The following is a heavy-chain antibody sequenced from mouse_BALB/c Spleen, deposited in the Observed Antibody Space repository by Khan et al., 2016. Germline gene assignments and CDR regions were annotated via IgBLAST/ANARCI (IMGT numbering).Heavy chain of an antibody. CDR3: ARTARIKY. CDR2: ITYSGST. V-gene: IGHV3-1*02. D-gene: IGHD1-2*01. Sequence: EVQLQESGPGLVKPSQSLSLTCTVSGYSITSGYGWNWIRQFPGNKLEWMGYITYSGSTNYNPSLKSRISITRDTSKNQFFLQLNSVTTEDTATYYCARTARIKYWGQGTTLTVSS. CDR1: GYSITSGYG. J-gene: IGHJ2*01.